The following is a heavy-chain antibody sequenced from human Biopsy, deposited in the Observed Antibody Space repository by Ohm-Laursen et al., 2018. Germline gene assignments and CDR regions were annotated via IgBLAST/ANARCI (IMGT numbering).Heavy chain of an antibody. CDR3: ARAKLEPVYYYYGMDV. D-gene: IGHD1-1*01. J-gene: IGHJ6*02. CDR1: GYTFTSYG. V-gene: IGHV1-18*01. CDR2: SNTENGNT. Sequence: SVKVSCKASGYTFTSYGISWVRQAPGQGLEWMGWSNTENGNTIYAQNLQGRVTMTADTSTSTAYMEVTSLRSDDTAVYYCARAKLEPVYYYYGMDVWGQGTTVTVSS.